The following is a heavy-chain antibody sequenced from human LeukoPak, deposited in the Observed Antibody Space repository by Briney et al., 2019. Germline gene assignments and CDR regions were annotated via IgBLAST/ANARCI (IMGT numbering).Heavy chain of an antibody. J-gene: IGHJ4*02. V-gene: IGHV3-23*01. D-gene: IGHD2-2*01. Sequence: PGGSLRLSCAASGFTFSSYSRNWFRQPPGKGLEGASVISRGGDDIYYADSVKGRFTISRDNSKSTLYLQMNGLRAEDTAVYYCAKSSTPTNCRSLDYWGQGTLATVSS. CDR3: AKSSTPTNCRSLDY. CDR2: ISRGGDDI. CDR1: GFTFSSYS.